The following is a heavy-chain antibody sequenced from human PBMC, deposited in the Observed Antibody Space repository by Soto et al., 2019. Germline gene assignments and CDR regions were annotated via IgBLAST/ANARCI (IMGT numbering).Heavy chain of an antibody. CDR1: GGSISSSSYY. V-gene: IGHV4-39*01. CDR2: IYYSGST. Sequence: SDTLSLTCTAAGGSISSSSYYWGWIRQPPGKGLEWIGSIYYSGSTYYNPSLKSRVTISVDTSKNRFSLKLSSVTAADTAVYYCARHGYYGSGSYIPDYWGQGTLVTVSS. J-gene: IGHJ4*02. CDR3: ARHGYYGSGSYIPDY. D-gene: IGHD3-10*01.